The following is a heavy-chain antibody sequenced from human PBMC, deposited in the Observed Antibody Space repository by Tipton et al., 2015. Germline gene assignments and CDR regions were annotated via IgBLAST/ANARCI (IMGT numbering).Heavy chain of an antibody. D-gene: IGHD3-22*01. CDR2: IHHGGST. Sequence: TLSLTCSVSGDSISSSNWWSWVRQPPGKELEWIGEIHHGGSTNYNPSLKSRVTMSVDTSKNQFSLHLSSVTAADTAVYYCAREVWYYDSSGYDYWGQGALVTVAS. CDR3: AREVWYYDSSGYDY. CDR1: GDSISSSNW. J-gene: IGHJ4*02. V-gene: IGHV4-4*02.